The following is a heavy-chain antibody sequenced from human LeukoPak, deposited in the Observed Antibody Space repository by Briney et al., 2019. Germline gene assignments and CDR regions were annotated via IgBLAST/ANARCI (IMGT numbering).Heavy chain of an antibody. J-gene: IGHJ4*02. D-gene: IGHD5-18*01. CDR2: INWNGGST. CDR1: GFTFDDYG. V-gene: IGHV3-20*04. CDR3: ARVLWFEYYFDY. Sequence: SGGSLRLSCAASGFTFDDYGMSWVRQAPGRGPEWVSGINWNGGSTGYADSVKGRFTISRDNAKNSLYLQMNSLRAEDTALYYCARVLWFEYYFDYWGQGTLVTVSS.